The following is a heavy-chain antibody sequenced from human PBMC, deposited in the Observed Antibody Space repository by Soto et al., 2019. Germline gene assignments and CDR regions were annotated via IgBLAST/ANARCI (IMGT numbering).Heavy chain of an antibody. CDR3: ARPSPYDSRGYYYD. V-gene: IGHV3-30-3*01. CDR2: ISYDGSNK. CDR1: GFTLSSYA. D-gene: IGHD3-22*01. Sequence: QLQLVESGGGVVQRGRSLRLSCAASGFTLSSYAMHWVRQAPGKGLEWVAVISYDGSNKYYADSVKGRFTISRDNSKNTLYLQMNSLRAEDTAVYYCARPSPYDSRGYYYDWGQGTLVTVSS. J-gene: IGHJ4*02.